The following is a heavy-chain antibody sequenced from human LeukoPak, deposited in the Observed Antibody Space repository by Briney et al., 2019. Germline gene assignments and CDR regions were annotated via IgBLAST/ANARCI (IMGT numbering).Heavy chain of an antibody. CDR3: ARHAGYCTGGKCYSFYYFDY. CDR1: GYTYTNYW. V-gene: IGHV5-51*01. D-gene: IGHD2-15*01. Sequence: GASLKISCKASGYTYTNYWIGWVRHPPGKGLEWMGIIHPGDSDTRYRTSFQGQVTMSVDESTSTAYLHWTSPKASDTAIYYCARHAGYCTGGKCYSFYYFDYWGQGTLVTVSS. J-gene: IGHJ4*02. CDR2: IHPGDSDT.